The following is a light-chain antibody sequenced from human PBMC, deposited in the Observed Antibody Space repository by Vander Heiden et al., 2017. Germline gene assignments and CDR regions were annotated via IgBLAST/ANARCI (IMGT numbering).Light chain of an antibody. CDR3: QQRDT. CDR2: DTS. J-gene: IGKJ2*01. V-gene: IGKV3D-11*02. CDR1: QRASSY. Sequence: EIVLTQSTVTLSLSPGARATPPCTGSQRASSYLAWDQQKPGQAHRLLIYDTSKRASCSPGRFSASGPGTDFTLTISSLEPEDFAVYNSQQRDTFGQGTKLEIK.